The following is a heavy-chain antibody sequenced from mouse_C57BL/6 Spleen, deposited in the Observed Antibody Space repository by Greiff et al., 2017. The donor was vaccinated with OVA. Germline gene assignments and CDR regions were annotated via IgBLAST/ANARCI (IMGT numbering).Heavy chain of an antibody. CDR3: ARHDDYDAWFAY. CDR2: ISNGGGST. J-gene: IGHJ3*01. D-gene: IGHD2-4*01. V-gene: IGHV5-12*01. Sequence: EVKLVESGGGLVQPGGSLKLSCAASGFTFSDYYMYWVRQTPEKRLEWVAYISNGGGSTYYPDTVKGRFTISRDNAKNTLDLQMSRLKSEDTAMYYCARHDDYDAWFAYWGQGTLVTVSA. CDR1: GFTFSDYY.